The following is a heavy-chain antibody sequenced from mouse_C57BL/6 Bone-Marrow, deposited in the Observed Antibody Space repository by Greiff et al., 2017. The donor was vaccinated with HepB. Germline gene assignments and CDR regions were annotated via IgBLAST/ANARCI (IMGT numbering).Heavy chain of an antibody. V-gene: IGHV5-4*01. CDR1: GFTFSSYA. J-gene: IGHJ1*03. CDR3: ARGGPTIVTTWYFDV. Sequence: EVQVVESGGGLVKPGGSLKLYCAASGFTFSSYAMSWVRQTPEKRLEWVATISDGGSYTYYPDNVKGRFTISRDNAKNNLYLQMSHLKSEDTAMYYCARGGPTIVTTWYFDVWGTGTTVTVSS. CDR2: ISDGGSYT. D-gene: IGHD2-5*01.